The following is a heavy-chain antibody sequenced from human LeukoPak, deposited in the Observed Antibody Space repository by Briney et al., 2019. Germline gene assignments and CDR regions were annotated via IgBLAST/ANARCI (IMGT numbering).Heavy chain of an antibody. D-gene: IGHD1-7*01. CDR1: GYTFTGYY. CDR2: INPNSGGT. CDR3: APSNHWDYYFDY. Sequence: GASVKVSCKASGYTFTGYYMHWVRQAPGQGLEWMGWINPNSGGTNYAQMFQGRVSMTRDTSISTAYMELSRLRSDDTAVYYCAPSNHWDYYFDYWGQGTLVTVSS. J-gene: IGHJ4*02. V-gene: IGHV1-2*02.